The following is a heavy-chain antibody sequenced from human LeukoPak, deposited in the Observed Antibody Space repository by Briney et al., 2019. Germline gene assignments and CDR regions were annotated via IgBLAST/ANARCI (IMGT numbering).Heavy chain of an antibody. CDR1: GYTFTSHG. Sequence: ASVKVSCKAAGYTFTSHGFIWLRQAPGQGLEWMGGIIPIFGTANYAQKFQGRVTITADESTSTAYMELSSLRSEDTAVYYCASHVLLWFGESYYYYGMEVWGQGTTVTVSS. CDR2: IIPIFGTA. J-gene: IGHJ6*02. V-gene: IGHV1-69*13. CDR3: ASHVLLWFGESYYYYGMEV. D-gene: IGHD3-10*01.